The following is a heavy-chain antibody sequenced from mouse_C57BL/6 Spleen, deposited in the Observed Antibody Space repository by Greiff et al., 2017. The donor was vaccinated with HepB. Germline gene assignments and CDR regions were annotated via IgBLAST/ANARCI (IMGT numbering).Heavy chain of an antibody. CDR2: INPNNGGT. CDR3: ASGGSHFDY. CDR1: GYTFTDYY. V-gene: IGHV1-26*01. J-gene: IGHJ2*01. D-gene: IGHD1-1*01. Sequence: VQLQQSGPELVKPGASVKISCKASGYTFTDYYMNWVKQSHGKSLEWIGDINPNNGGTSYNQKFKGKATLTVDKSSSTAYMELRSLTSEDSAVYYCASGGSHFDYWGQGTTLTVSS.